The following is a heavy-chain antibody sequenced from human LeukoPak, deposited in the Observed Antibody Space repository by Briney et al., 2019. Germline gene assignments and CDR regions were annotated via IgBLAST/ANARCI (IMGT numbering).Heavy chain of an antibody. Sequence: SETLSLTCTVSGGSISSYYWSWIRQPPGKGLEWIGEINHSGSTNYNPSLKSRVTISVDTSKNQFSLKLSSVTAADTAVYYCARVPITMVRAPPDLWGRGTLVTVSS. D-gene: IGHD3-10*01. CDR1: GGSISSYY. J-gene: IGHJ2*01. CDR2: INHSGST. V-gene: IGHV4-34*01. CDR3: ARVPITMVRAPPDL.